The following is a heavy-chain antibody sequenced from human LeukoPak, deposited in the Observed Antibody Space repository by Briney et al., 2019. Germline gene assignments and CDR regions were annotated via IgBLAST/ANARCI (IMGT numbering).Heavy chain of an antibody. Sequence: GGSLTLSCAASGFTISSYAISWGRQAPGPGLEWVSAISGSGGSTYYADSVKDRFTISRENSKNTLYLQMNSPIADDTAVYYYAIPRDYNDSSGYYPFDYWGRGTLVTVSS. CDR2: ISGSGGST. CDR3: AIPRDYNDSSGYYPFDY. V-gene: IGHV3-23*01. CDR1: GFTISSYA. J-gene: IGHJ4*02. D-gene: IGHD3-22*01.